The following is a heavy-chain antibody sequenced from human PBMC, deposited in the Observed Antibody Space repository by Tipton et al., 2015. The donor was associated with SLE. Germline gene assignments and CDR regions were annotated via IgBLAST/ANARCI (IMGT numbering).Heavy chain of an antibody. Sequence: TLSLTCAVYGGSFSGYYWSWIRQPPGKGLEWIGEINHSGSTNYNPSLKSRVTISVDTSKNQFSLKLISVTAADTAVYYCARVDYGDPDVFDIWGQGTMVTVSS. CDR3: ARVDYGDPDVFDI. D-gene: IGHD4-17*01. J-gene: IGHJ3*02. CDR1: GGSFSGYY. CDR2: INHSGST. V-gene: IGHV4-34*01.